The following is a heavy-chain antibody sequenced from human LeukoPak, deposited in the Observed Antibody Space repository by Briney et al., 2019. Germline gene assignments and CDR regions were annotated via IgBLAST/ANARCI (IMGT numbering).Heavy chain of an antibody. CDR3: ARDQEDRGYPSSFDF. CDR2: IRGNSGMR. D-gene: IGHD2-15*01. Sequence: GGSLRLSCTSSGFSFSDYAMNWVRQAPGKGLEWVSCIRGNSGMRFYSDSVRGRFTISRDNSKNTVYLQMDSLRVDDTAVYFCARDQEDRGYPSSFDFWGQGTLVTVSS. J-gene: IGHJ4*02. CDR1: GFSFSDYA. V-gene: IGHV3-23*01.